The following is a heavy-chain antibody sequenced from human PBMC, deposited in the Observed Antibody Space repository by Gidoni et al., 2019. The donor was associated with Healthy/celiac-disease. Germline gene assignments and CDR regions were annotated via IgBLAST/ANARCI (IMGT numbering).Heavy chain of an antibody. CDR1: GFSLSNARMG. D-gene: IGHD3-10*01. CDR3: ARIHRNTGLWFGELLPDY. J-gene: IGHJ4*02. V-gene: IGHV2-26*01. CDR2: IFSNDEK. Sequence: QVTLKESGPVLVKPTETLTLTCTVSGFSLSNARMGVSWIRQPPGKALEWLAHIFSNDEKSYSTSLKSRLTISKDTSKSQVVLTMTNMDPVDTATYYCARIHRNTGLWFGELLPDYWGQGTLVTVSS.